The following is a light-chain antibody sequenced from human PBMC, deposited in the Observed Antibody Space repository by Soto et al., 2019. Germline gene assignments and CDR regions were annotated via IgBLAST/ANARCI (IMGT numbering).Light chain of an antibody. V-gene: IGKV3-20*01. J-gene: IGKJ1*01. CDR3: QQYGSSGT. CDR1: QSVSSSY. CDR2: GAS. Sequence: DIVLTQSPGTLSLSPGERATLSCRASQSVSSSYLAWYQQKPGQAPRILIYGASSRATGIPDRFSGSGSGTDFTLTISRLEPEDFAVYYCQQYGSSGTLGQGTKVDIK.